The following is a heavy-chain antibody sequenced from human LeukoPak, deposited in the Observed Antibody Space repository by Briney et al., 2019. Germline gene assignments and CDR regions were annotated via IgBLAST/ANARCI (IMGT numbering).Heavy chain of an antibody. D-gene: IGHD2-2*01. V-gene: IGHV5-51*01. J-gene: IGHJ3*02. Sequence: GESLKISCKGSGYSFTSYWIGWVRQIPGKGLEWMGIIYPGDSDTRYSPSFQGQVTISADKSISTAYLQWSSLKASDTAMYYCARPRAPGYCSSTSCKGWAFDIWGQGTMVTVSS. CDR1: GYSFTSYW. CDR2: IYPGDSDT. CDR3: ARPRAPGYCSSTSCKGWAFDI.